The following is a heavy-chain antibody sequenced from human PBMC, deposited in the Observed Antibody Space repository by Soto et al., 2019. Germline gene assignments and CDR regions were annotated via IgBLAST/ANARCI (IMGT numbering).Heavy chain of an antibody. D-gene: IGHD3-22*01. Sequence: QLQLQESGSGLVKPSQTLSLTCAVSGGSISSGGYSWSWIRQPPGKGLEWIGYIYQSGSTYYNPSLKRRVTISVDWSKNQVALELRSVTAADTAVYYCARESRSSRYDSSGYSQFWFFDLWGRGTLVTVSS. CDR1: GGSISSGGYS. J-gene: IGHJ2*01. CDR3: ARESRSSRYDSSGYSQFWFFDL. CDR2: IYQSGST. V-gene: IGHV4-30-2*01.